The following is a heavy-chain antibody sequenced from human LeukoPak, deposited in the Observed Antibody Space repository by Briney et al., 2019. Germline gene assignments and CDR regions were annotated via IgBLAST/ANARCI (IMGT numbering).Heavy chain of an antibody. D-gene: IGHD3-10*01. Sequence: SETLSLTCAVYGGSFSGYYWSWIRQPPGKGLEWIGEINHSGSTNYNPSLKSRVTISVDTSKNQFSLKLSSVTAADTAVYYCARAGRSRSGSSFDYWGQGTLVTVSS. J-gene: IGHJ4*02. V-gene: IGHV4-34*01. CDR2: INHSGST. CDR3: ARAGRSRSGSSFDY. CDR1: GGSFSGYY.